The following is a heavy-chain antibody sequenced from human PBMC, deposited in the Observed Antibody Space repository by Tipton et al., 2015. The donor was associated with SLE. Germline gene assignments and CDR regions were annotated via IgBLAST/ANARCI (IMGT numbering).Heavy chain of an antibody. CDR2: IYSAYRGDST. J-gene: IGHJ4*02. CDR1: GFTVSFHY. D-gene: IGHD6-13*01. Sequence: SLRLSCAASGFTVSFHYMSCVRQTLGKGLEWVSVIYSAYRGDSTYYADSVKGRFTISRDNSKNTLYLQINSLRAEDTAVYYCARSRYSGSWYYFDYWGQGTLVTVSS. CDR3: ARSRYSGSWYYFDY. V-gene: IGHV3-53*01.